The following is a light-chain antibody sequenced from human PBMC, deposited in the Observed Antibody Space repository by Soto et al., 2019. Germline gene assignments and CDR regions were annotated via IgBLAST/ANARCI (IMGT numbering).Light chain of an antibody. Sequence: QSVLSQPPSASETPGQRVTISCSGSSSNIGSNIVNWYQHVPGSAPKILIYTNDRRPSGVPDRFSGAKSGTSASLAISGLQSDDEADYYCAAWDDSLNGYVFGTGTKLTVL. V-gene: IGLV1-44*01. J-gene: IGLJ1*01. CDR2: TND. CDR3: AAWDDSLNGYV. CDR1: SSNIGSNI.